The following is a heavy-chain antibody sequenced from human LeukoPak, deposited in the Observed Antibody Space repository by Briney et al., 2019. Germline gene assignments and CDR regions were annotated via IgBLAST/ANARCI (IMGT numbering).Heavy chain of an antibody. J-gene: IGHJ6*02. CDR3: ARETVYCSSTSCHNYYYYGMDV. Sequence: SVKVSCKASGGTFSSYAISWARQAPGQGLEWMGGIIPIFGTANYAQKFQGRVTITADESTSTAYMELSSLRSEDTAVYYCARETVYCSSTSCHNYYYYGMDVWGQGTTVTVSS. V-gene: IGHV1-69*13. CDR1: GGTFSSYA. CDR2: IIPIFGTA. D-gene: IGHD2-2*01.